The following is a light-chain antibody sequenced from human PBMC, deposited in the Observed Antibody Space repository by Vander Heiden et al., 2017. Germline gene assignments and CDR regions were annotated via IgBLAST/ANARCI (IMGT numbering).Light chain of an antibody. Sequence: DIVLTQSPGTLALSPGERATLPCRGSQSVSSSYLAWYQQKPGQAPRLLIYGASSRATGIPDRFSGSGSGTDFTLTISRLEPEDFAVYYCQQYGSSPWTFGQGTKVEIK. CDR3: QQYGSSPWT. V-gene: IGKV3-20*01. J-gene: IGKJ1*01. CDR1: QSVSSSY. CDR2: GAS.